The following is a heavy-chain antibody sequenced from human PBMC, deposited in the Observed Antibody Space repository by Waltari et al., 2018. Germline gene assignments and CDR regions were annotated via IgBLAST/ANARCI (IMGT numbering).Heavy chain of an antibody. J-gene: IGHJ6*02. CDR1: GGSISSSSYY. V-gene: IGHV4-39*07. D-gene: IGHD3-10*01. Sequence: QLQLQESGPGLVKPSETLSLTCTVSGGSISSSSYYWGWIRQPPGKGLEWIGSIYYSGSTYYNPSLKSRVTISVDTSKNQFSLKLSSVTAADTAVYYCARVPMVRGVLAFMDVWGQGTTVTVSS. CDR3: ARVPMVRGVLAFMDV. CDR2: IYYSGST.